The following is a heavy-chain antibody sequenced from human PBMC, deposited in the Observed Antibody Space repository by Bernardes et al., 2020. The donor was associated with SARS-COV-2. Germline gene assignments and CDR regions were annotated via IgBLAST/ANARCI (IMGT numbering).Heavy chain of an antibody. Sequence: GGSLRLSCAGSGFDFSDSWMTWVRQAPGPGLEWVANIKRDGSETYYVDSVKGRFTISRDNAKNLVFLQMNSLRAEDTAVFYCARSAGMDVWGQGTMVTVSS. CDR1: GFDFSDSW. CDR2: IKRDGSET. J-gene: IGHJ6*02. V-gene: IGHV3-7*03. CDR3: ARSAGMDV.